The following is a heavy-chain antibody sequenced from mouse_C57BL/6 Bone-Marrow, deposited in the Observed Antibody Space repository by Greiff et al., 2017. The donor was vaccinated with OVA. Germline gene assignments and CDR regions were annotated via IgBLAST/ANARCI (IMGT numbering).Heavy chain of an antibody. CDR2: ITPNNGGT. V-gene: IGHV1-22*01. J-gene: IGHJ1*03. CDR3: ARSTVRYFDV. CDR1: GYTFTDYN. Sequence: EVHLVESGPELVKPGASVKMSCKASGYTFTDYNMHCVKQIHGKSLEWIGYITPNNGGTSSNQKFKGKATLTVNKSSSTAYMELRSLTSEDSAVYYCARSTVRYFDVWGTGTTVTVSS. D-gene: IGHD1-1*01.